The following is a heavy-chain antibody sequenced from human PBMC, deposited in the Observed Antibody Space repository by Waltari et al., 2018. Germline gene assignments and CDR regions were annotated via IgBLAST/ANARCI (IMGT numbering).Heavy chain of an antibody. J-gene: IGHJ4*02. V-gene: IGHV3-33*01. CDR1: GFTFSSYG. Sequence: QVQLVESGGGVVQPGRSLRLSCAASGFTFSSYGMHWVRQAPGKGLEGVAVIWYDGSNKDYADSVKGRFTISRDNSKNTLYLQMNSLRAEDTAVYYCARDLAWWGQGTLVTVSS. CDR3: ARDLAW. D-gene: IGHD3-3*01. CDR2: IWYDGSNK.